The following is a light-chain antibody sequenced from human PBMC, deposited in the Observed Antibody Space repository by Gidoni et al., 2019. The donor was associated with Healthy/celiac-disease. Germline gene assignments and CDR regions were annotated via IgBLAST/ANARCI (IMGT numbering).Light chain of an antibody. CDR3: QQYYSTPPT. J-gene: IGKJ2*01. CDR1: QSVLYSSNNKNY. Sequence: DLVMTHSPDSLAVSLGERATINCKSSQSVLYSSNNKNYLVWYQQKPGQPPKLLIYWASTREYGVPDRFSGSGSGTDFTLIISSLQAEDVAVYYCQQYYSTPPTFGQGTKLEIK. CDR2: WAS. V-gene: IGKV4-1*01.